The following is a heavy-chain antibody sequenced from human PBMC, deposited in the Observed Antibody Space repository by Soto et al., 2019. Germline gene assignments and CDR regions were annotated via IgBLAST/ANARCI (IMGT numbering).Heavy chain of an antibody. CDR2: IYYSGST. CDR1: GGSISSYY. CDR3: ASSRAVGSGSYYIGYYYYGVDV. J-gene: IGHJ6*02. Sequence: SETLSLTCTVSGGSISSYYWSWIRQPPGKGLEWIGYIYYSGSTNYNPSLKSRVTISVDTSKNQFSLKLSSVTAADTAVYYCASSRAVGSGSYYIGYYYYGVDVWGQGTTVTVSS. D-gene: IGHD3-10*01. V-gene: IGHV4-59*01.